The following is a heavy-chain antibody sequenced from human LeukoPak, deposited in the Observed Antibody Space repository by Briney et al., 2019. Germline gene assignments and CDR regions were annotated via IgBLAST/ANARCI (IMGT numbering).Heavy chain of an antibody. CDR3: ARAGPVPTMGEWFDP. CDR2: IYHSGST. J-gene: IGHJ5*02. V-gene: IGHV4-38-2*02. D-gene: IGHD5-12*01. Sequence: SETLSLTCFVSGYSISSGIYWGWIRLPPGKGLQWIGSIYHSGSTYYNPSLKSRVTISVDTSKNQFSLKLSSVTAADTAVYYCARAGPVPTMGEWFDPWGQGTLVTVSS. CDR1: GYSISSGIY.